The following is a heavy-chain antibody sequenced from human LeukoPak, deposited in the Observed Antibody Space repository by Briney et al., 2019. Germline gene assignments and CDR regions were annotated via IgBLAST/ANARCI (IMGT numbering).Heavy chain of an antibody. CDR3: ASNFRGVVPAALYNWFDP. CDR2: IDHSGST. D-gene: IGHD2-2*01. CDR1: GGSFSDYF. V-gene: IGHV4-34*01. Sequence: SETLSLTCAVYGGSFSDYFWSWIRQPPGKGLEWIGEIDHSGSTNYNPSLKSRVTISVDTSKNQFSLKLSSVTAADTAVYYCASNFRGVVPAALYNWFDPWGQGTLVTVSS. J-gene: IGHJ5*02.